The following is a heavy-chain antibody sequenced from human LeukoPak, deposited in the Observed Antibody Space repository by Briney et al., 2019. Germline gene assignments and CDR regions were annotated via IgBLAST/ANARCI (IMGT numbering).Heavy chain of an antibody. D-gene: IGHD3-10*01. Sequence: SETLSLTCTVSGGSISSYYWSWIRQPAGKGLEWIGRIYTSGSTNYNPSLKSRVTMSVDTSKNQFSLKLSSVTAADTAVYYCASSARETYYYGSGSYDYWGQGTLVTVSS. CDR2: IYTSGST. CDR3: ASSARETYYYGSGSYDY. CDR1: GGSISSYY. J-gene: IGHJ4*02. V-gene: IGHV4-4*07.